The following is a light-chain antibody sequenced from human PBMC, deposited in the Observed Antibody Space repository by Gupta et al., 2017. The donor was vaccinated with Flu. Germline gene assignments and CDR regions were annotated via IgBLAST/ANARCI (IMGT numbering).Light chain of an antibody. CDR3: QQYNNWPPWT. Sequence: VMTQSPATLSVSPGERATLSCRASQSVSSNLAWYQQKPGQAPRLLIYGASTRATGIPARFSGSGSGTEFTLTISSLQSEDFAVYYCQQYNNWPPWTFGQWTKVEIK. J-gene: IGKJ1*01. CDR1: QSVSSN. V-gene: IGKV3-15*01. CDR2: GAS.